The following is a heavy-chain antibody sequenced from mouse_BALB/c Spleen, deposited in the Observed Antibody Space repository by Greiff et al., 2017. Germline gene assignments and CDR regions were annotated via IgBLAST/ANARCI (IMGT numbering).Heavy chain of an antibody. Sequence: DLVKPGASVKLSCKASGYTFTSYWINWIKQRPGQGLEWIGRIAPGSGSTYYNEMFKGKATLTVDKSSSTAYMQLSSLTSEDSAVYYCARSVYGSSYDYWGQGTTLTVSA. D-gene: IGHD1-1*01. CDR2: IAPGSGST. J-gene: IGHJ2*01. CDR3: ARSVYGSSYDY. V-gene: IGHV1S41*01. CDR1: GYTFTSYW.